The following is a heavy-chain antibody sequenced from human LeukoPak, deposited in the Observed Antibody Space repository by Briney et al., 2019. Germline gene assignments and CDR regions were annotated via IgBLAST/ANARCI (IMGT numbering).Heavy chain of an antibody. CDR1: GFTFSSYS. Sequence: PGGSLRLSCAASGFTFSSYSMNWVRQAPGKGLEWVSYISSSSSTIYYAGSVKGRFTISRDNAKNSLYLQMNSLRDEDTAVYYCASSVGGSGSYDYWGQGTLVTVSS. CDR2: ISSSSSTI. J-gene: IGHJ4*02. CDR3: ASSVGGSGSYDY. V-gene: IGHV3-48*02. D-gene: IGHD3-10*01.